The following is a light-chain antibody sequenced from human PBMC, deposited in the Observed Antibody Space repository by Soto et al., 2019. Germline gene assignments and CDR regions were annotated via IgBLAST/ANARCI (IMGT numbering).Light chain of an antibody. V-gene: IGKV1-5*01. CDR2: DAS. CDR1: QSIKTW. CDR3: QQYESYSWT. Sequence: DIQMTQSPSTLSASVGDRVTITCRASQSIKTWLAWYQRKPGRAPNLLIYDASSLQSGVPSRFSGSGSGTEFTLTISSLQPDDSATYYCQQYESYSWTFGQGTKVDNK. J-gene: IGKJ1*01.